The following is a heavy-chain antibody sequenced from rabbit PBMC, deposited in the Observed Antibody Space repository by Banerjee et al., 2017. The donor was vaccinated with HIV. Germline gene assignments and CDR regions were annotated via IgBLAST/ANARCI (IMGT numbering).Heavy chain of an antibody. CDR3: ARDLAGTNYPYDL. CDR2: IYAGSSGST. CDR1: GFDFSSNYY. Sequence: QSLEESGGDLVKPGASLTLTCTASGFDFSSNYYISWVRQAPGKGLEWIACIYAGSSGSTNYASWAKGRFTISKTSSTTVTLQMTSLTAADTATYFCARDLAGTNYPYDLWGPGTLVTVS. D-gene: IGHD8-1*01. J-gene: IGHJ4*01. V-gene: IGHV1S40*01.